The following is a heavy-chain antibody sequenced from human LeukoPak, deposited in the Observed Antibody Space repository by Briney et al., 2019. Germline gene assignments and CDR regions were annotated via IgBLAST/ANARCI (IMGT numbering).Heavy chain of an antibody. CDR1: GYTLTELS. J-gene: IGHJ4*02. CDR3: ATVGVYSSSWYYFDY. D-gene: IGHD6-13*01. CDR2: FDPEDGET. Sequence: ASVAVSCKVSGYTLTELSMHWVRQAPGKGLEWMGGFDPEDGETIYAQKFQGRVTMTEDTSTDTAYMELSSLRSEDTAVYYCATVGVYSSSWYYFDYWGQGTLVTVSS. V-gene: IGHV1-24*01.